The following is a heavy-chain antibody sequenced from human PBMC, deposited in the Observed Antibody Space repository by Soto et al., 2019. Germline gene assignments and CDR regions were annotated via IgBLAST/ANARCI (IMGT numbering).Heavy chain of an antibody. V-gene: IGHV4-39*01. CDR1: GGSISSSSYY. CDR3: AIRVLRYFDWLLYFDY. Sequence: SETLSLTCTVSGGSISSSSYYWGWIRQPPGKGLEWIGSIYYSGSTYYNPSLKSRVTISVDTSKNQFSLKLSSVTAADTAVYYCAIRVLRYFDWLLYFDYWGQGTLVTVSS. J-gene: IGHJ4*02. D-gene: IGHD3-9*01. CDR2: IYYSGST.